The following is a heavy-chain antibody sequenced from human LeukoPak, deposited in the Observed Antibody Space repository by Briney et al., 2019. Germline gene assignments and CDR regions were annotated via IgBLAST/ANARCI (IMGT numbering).Heavy chain of an antibody. CDR2: VNRDGSET. CDR3: ARDAAAGIVY. Sequence: GGSLRLSCAASGFALSSHWMTWVRQVPGRGAEWVANVNRDGSETYYLDSVRGRFTISKDNAKNSLYLQMNSLRAEDTAVYYCARDAAAGIVYWGQGTLVTVSS. J-gene: IGHJ4*02. CDR1: GFALSSHW. V-gene: IGHV3-7*03. D-gene: IGHD6-13*01.